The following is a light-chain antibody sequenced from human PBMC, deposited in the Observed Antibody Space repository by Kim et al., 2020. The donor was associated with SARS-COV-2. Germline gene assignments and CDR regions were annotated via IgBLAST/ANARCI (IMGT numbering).Light chain of an antibody. J-gene: IGLJ1*01. CDR3: NSYTSSTSDV. Sequence: QSALTQPASVSGSPGQSITISCTGTSSDVGHYNSVSWYQQHPGKAPKLMIYDVTKWPSGVSIRFSGSKSGNTASLTISGLQAEDEADYYCNSYTSSTSDVFGTGTKV. CDR1: SSDVGHYNS. CDR2: DVT. V-gene: IGLV2-14*01.